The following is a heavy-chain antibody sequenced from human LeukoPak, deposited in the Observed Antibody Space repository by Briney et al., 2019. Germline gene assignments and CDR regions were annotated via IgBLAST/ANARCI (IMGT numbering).Heavy chain of an antibody. V-gene: IGHV1-8*03. CDR2: MNPNCGNT. CDR1: VYTFTSYD. D-gene: IGHD2-2*01. J-gene: IGHJ4*02. Sequence: ASVKVSCKASVYTFTSYDINWVRQATGQGLEWMGWMNPNCGNTGYAQKFQGRVTITWNTSISTAYMELSSLRSEDTAVYYCARESVSSTSSRGFDYWGQGTLVTVSS. CDR3: ARESVSSTSSRGFDY.